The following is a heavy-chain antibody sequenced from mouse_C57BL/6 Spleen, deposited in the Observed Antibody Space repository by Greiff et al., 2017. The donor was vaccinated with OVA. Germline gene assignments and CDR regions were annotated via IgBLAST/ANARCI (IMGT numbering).Heavy chain of an antibody. V-gene: IGHV10-3*01. CDR3: VRNWDGGRYAMDY. Sequence: EVQLVESGGGLVQPKGSLKLSCAASGFTFNTYAMHWVRQAPGKGLEWVARIRSKSRNYATYYADSVKDRFTISRDDSQSMLYLQMNNLKTEDTAMYYCVRNWDGGRYAMDYWGQGTSVTVSS. CDR1: GFTFNTYA. CDR2: IRSKSRNYAT. J-gene: IGHJ4*01. D-gene: IGHD4-1*01.